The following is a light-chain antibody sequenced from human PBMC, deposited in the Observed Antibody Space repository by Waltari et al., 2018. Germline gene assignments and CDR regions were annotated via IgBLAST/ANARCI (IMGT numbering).Light chain of an antibody. Sequence: DIVMTQSPDSLAVSLGERATINCKSSQSVLYSSNNKNYLAWYQQKPGQPPKLLIYGASTREAGVPDRFSGRGSGTDFTLTISSLHAEDVAVYYCQQYYSTPPTFGQGTKLEIK. CDR3: QQYYSTPPT. CDR1: QSVLYSSNNKNY. CDR2: GAS. J-gene: IGKJ2*01. V-gene: IGKV4-1*01.